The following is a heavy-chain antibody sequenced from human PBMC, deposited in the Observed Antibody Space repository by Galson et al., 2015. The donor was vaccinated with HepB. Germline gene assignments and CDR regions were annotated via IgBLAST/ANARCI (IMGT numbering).Heavy chain of an antibody. CDR1: GGTFNNYG. CDR3: ASPTGGDAFDI. J-gene: IGHJ3*02. Sequence: SVKVSCKASGGTFNNYGISWVRQAPGQGLEWMGGVIPIFGTANYAQKFQGRVTITADESTSTAYMELSSLRSEDTAVYYCASPTGGDAFDIWGQGTMVTVSS. CDR2: VIPIFGTA. V-gene: IGHV1-69*13. D-gene: IGHD4-11*01.